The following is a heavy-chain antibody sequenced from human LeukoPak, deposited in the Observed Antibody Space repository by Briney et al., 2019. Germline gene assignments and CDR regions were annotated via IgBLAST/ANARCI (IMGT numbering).Heavy chain of an antibody. J-gene: IGHJ4*02. CDR1: GGSISSSSYY. Sequence: RTSETLSLTCTVSGGSISSSSYYWGWIRQPPGKGLEWIGSIYYSGSTYYNPSLKSRVTISVDTSKNQFSLKLSSVTAADTAVYYCARWVQAGHFDYWSQGTLVTVSS. V-gene: IGHV4-39*01. CDR2: IYYSGST. D-gene: IGHD6-19*01. CDR3: ARWVQAGHFDY.